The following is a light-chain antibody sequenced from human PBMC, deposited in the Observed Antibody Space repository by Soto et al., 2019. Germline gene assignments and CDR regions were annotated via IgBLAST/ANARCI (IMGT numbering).Light chain of an antibody. Sequence: DIVLTQSPAPLSLSPGERATLSCRASQSVSSYLAWYQQKPGQAPRLLIYDASNRATGIPARLSGSGSGTYFTLTISSLEPEDFAVYYCQQRSNCPLTFGGGTKVEIK. CDR2: DAS. CDR1: QSVSSY. J-gene: IGKJ4*02. V-gene: IGKV3-11*01. CDR3: QQRSNCPLT.